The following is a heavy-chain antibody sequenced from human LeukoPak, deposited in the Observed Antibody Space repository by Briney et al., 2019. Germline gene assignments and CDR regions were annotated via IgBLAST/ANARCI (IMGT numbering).Heavy chain of an antibody. CDR3: AKDRAEMATILGGGIFDY. D-gene: IGHD5-24*01. V-gene: IGHV3-30*18. CDR2: ISYDGSNK. CDR1: GFTFSSYG. Sequence: GGSLTLSCAASGFTFSSYGMHWVRQAPGKGLEWVAVISYDGSNKYYADSVKGRFTISRDNSKNTLYLQMNSLRSEDTAVYYCAKDRAEMATILGGGIFDYWGQGTLVTVSS. J-gene: IGHJ4*02.